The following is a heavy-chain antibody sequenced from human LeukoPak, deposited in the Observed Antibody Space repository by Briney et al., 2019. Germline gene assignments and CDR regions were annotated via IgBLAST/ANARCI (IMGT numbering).Heavy chain of an antibody. J-gene: IGHJ4*02. Sequence: PGGSLRLSCAASGFTFSSYAMSWVRQAPGKGLEWVSAISGSGGSTYYADSVKGRFTISRDNSKNTLYLQMNSLRAEDTAVYYCAKTLCYDSSGYYSYWGQGTLVTVSS. CDR3: AKTLCYDSSGYYSY. CDR2: ISGSGGST. CDR1: GFTFSSYA. V-gene: IGHV3-23*01. D-gene: IGHD3-22*01.